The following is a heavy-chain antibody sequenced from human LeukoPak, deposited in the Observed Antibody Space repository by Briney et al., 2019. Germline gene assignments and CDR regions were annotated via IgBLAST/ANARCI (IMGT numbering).Heavy chain of an antibody. V-gene: IGHV4-34*01. CDR2: INHSGST. D-gene: IGHD2-21*01. Sequence: SETLSLTCAVYGGSFSGYYWSWIRQPPGKGLEWIGEINHSGSTNYNPSLKSRVTISVDTSKNQFSLKLSSVTAADTAVYHCARGHIVLDYWGQGTLVTVSS. CDR3: ARGHIVLDY. CDR1: GGSFSGYY. J-gene: IGHJ4*02.